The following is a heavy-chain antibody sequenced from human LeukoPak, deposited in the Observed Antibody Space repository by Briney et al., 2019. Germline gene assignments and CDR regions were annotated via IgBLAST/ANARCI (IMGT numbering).Heavy chain of an antibody. Sequence: SETLSLTCTVSGGSISGFYWTWIRQPAGKGLEWLGRIYSSGSTKYNPSLKSRVTMSIDTSKNQFSLRLSSVTAADTAAYYCARVNYLGFGESDRSLDPWGQGTLVTVSP. D-gene: IGHD3-10*01. CDR1: GGSISGFY. CDR2: IYSSGST. CDR3: ARVNYLGFGESDRSLDP. J-gene: IGHJ5*02. V-gene: IGHV4-4*07.